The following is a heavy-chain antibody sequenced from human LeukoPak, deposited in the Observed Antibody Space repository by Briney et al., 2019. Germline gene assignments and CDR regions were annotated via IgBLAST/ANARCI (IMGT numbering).Heavy chain of an antibody. J-gene: IGHJ6*02. CDR2: MNPNSGNT. CDR1: GYTFTCYD. V-gene: IGHV1-8*01. Sequence: ASVKVSCKASGYTFTCYDINWVRQATGQGLEWMGWMNPNSGNTGYAQKFQGRVTMTRNTSISTAYMELSSLRSEDTAVYYCATTGWFGELSWYYGMDVWGQGTTVTVSS. CDR3: ATTGWFGELSWYYGMDV. D-gene: IGHD3-10*01.